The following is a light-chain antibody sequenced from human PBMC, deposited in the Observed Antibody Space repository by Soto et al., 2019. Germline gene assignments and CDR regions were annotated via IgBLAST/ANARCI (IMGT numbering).Light chain of an antibody. CDR3: SSYTSSSTPPYV. J-gene: IGLJ1*01. V-gene: IGLV2-14*01. CDR1: SSDVGGYNY. CDR2: DVS. Sequence: QSALTQPASVSGSPGQSITISCTGTSSDVGGYNYVSWYQQHPGKAPKLMICDVSNRPSGVSNRFSGSKSGNTASLTISGLQAEDEADYYCSSYTSSSTPPYVFGTGTKLTVL.